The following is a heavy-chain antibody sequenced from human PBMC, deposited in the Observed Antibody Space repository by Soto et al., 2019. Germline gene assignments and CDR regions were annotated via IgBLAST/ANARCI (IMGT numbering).Heavy chain of an antibody. V-gene: IGHV1-69*13. CDR2: IIPIFGTA. CDR3: AIEYSSSPPYYPIGY. J-gene: IGHJ4*02. Sequence: SVKVSCKASGGTFSSYSISWVRQAPGQGLEWMGGIIPIFGTANYAQKFRGRVTITADESTSTAYMELSSLRSEDTAVYYCAIEYSSSPPYYPIGYWGQGTLVTVSS. CDR1: GGTFSSYS. D-gene: IGHD6-6*01.